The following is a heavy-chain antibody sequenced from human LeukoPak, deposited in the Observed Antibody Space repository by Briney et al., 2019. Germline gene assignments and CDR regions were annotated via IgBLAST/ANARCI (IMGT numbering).Heavy chain of an antibody. CDR1: GGSFSGYY. CDR2: INHSGST. Sequence: SETLSLTCAVYGGSFSGYYWSWIRQPPGKGLEWIGEINHSGSTNYNPSLKSRVTISVDTSKNQFSLKLSSVTAADTAVYYCARALLAAFGGGNANDAFDIWGQGTMVTVSS. V-gene: IGHV4-34*01. D-gene: IGHD2-21*01. CDR3: ARALLAAFGGGNANDAFDI. J-gene: IGHJ3*02.